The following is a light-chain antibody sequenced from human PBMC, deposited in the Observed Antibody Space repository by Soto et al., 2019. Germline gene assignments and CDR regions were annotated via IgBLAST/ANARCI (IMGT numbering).Light chain of an antibody. CDR2: GAS. Sequence: EIVMTQSPATLSVSPGERATLSCRASQSVSINLAWYQQKPGQAPRLLIDGASTMASGIPARFSGSGSGTEFTLTIGSMQSEDFAVYYCQQYKNWPPRTFGQGTKEEIK. CDR3: QQYKNWPPRT. J-gene: IGKJ1*01. V-gene: IGKV3-15*01. CDR1: QSVSIN.